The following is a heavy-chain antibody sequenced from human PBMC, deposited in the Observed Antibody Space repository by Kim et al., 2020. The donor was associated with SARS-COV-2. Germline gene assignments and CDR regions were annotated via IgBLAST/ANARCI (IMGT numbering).Heavy chain of an antibody. D-gene: IGHD6-19*01. Sequence: GGSLRLSCAASGFTFSSYWMTWVRQAPGKGLEWVANIKQDGSEKYYVDSVKGRFTISRDNAKNSLYLQVNSLRAEDTAVYYCARGGLAVAGTFLYYYYGMDVWGQGTTVTVSS. J-gene: IGHJ6*02. CDR1: GFTFSSYW. CDR3: ARGGLAVAGTFLYYYYGMDV. CDR2: IKQDGSEK. V-gene: IGHV3-7*01.